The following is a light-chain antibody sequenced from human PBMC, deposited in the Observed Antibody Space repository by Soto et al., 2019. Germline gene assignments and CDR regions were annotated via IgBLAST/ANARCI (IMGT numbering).Light chain of an antibody. V-gene: IGKV3-20*01. J-gene: IGKJ5*01. CDR2: HAS. Sequence: EIVLTQSPATLSLSPGDRATLSCRASLSVNNYLAWYQQKSGQAPRLLIYHASNRATGVPARFSGSGSGTDFSLTISRLDPEDFAVYYCQQYSSSPITFGQGTRLEIK. CDR3: QQYSSSPIT. CDR1: LSVNNY.